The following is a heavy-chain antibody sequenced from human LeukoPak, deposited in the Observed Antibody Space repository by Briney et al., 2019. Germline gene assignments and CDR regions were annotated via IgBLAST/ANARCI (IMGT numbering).Heavy chain of an antibody. CDR1: GGSFSNYA. CDR2: ITPIVDIA. V-gene: IGHV1-69*04. Sequence: SVRVSCKASGGSFSNYAFSWVRQAPGQGLEWMGRITPIVDIATYIQKFQGRVTITANKFTSTAYMELSSLTSEDTAVYYCASGLGFCSGSDCTNLVKDYYYGMNVWGQGTTVTVSS. J-gene: IGHJ6*02. D-gene: IGHD2-15*01. CDR3: ASGLGFCSGSDCTNLVKDYYYGMNV.